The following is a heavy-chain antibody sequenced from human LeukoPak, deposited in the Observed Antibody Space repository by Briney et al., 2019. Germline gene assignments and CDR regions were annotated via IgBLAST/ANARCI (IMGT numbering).Heavy chain of an antibody. D-gene: IGHD1-20*01. Sequence: GGSLRLSCAASGFTFSSYAMSWVRQSPGKGLEWVSTINDSGGSTYYADSVKGRFTISRDNSKNTLYLQMNSLRAEDTAVYYCAKDLRYNWNYFDYWGQGTLVTVSS. CDR2: INDSGGST. CDR1: GFTFSSYA. CDR3: AKDLRYNWNYFDY. V-gene: IGHV3-23*01. J-gene: IGHJ4*02.